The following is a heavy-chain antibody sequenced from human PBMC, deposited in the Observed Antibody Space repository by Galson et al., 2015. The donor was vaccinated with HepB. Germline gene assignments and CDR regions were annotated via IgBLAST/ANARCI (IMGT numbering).Heavy chain of an antibody. J-gene: IGHJ4*02. Sequence: SLRLSCAASGFIFSNYWMSWVRQAPGKGLEWVANIKEDGSEINYVDSVKGRFTISRDNAKNSVYLQMCSLRAEDTAVYYCAYSGSYFDYWGQGTLVTVSS. D-gene: IGHD1-26*01. CDR1: GFIFSNYW. V-gene: IGHV3-7*01. CDR2: IKEDGSEI. CDR3: AYSGSYFDY.